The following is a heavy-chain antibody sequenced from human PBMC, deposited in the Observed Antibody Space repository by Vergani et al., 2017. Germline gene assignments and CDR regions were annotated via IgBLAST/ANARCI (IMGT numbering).Heavy chain of an antibody. CDR3: ARERIAVAGLFDY. Sequence: EVPLVESGGGLVQPGGSLRLSCAASGFTFSSYEMNWVRQAPGKGLEWVSYISSSGSTIYYADSVKGRFTISRDNAKNSLYLQMNSLRAEDTAVYYCARERIAVAGLFDYWGQGTLVTVSS. D-gene: IGHD6-19*01. CDR2: ISSSGSTI. V-gene: IGHV3-48*03. CDR1: GFTFSSYE. J-gene: IGHJ4*02.